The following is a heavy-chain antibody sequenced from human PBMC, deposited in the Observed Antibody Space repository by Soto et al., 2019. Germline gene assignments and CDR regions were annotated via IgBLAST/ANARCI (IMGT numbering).Heavy chain of an antibody. CDR2: IYYSGST. D-gene: IGHD1-1*01. Sequence: SETLSLTCTVSGGSISSGDYYWSWIRQPPGKGLEWIGYIYYSGSTYYNPSLKSRVTISVDTSKNQFSLKLSSVTAADTAVYYCARDGNWNYFGYWGQGTLVTVSS. J-gene: IGHJ4*02. CDR3: ARDGNWNYFGY. CDR1: GGSISSGDYY. V-gene: IGHV4-30-4*01.